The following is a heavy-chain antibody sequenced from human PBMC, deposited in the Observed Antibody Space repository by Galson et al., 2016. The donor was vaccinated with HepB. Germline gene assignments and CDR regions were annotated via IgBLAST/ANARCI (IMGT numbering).Heavy chain of an antibody. CDR2: INHSGST. CDR3: ARELGYRSGGNCYGGTFNY. Sequence: ETLSLTCAIYGGSFSGYYWSWIRQPPGKGLEWIGEINHSGSTVYNPSLKSRVTISVDTSKNQFSLRLSSVTAADSAVYYCARELGYRSGGNCYGGTFNYWGQGTLVTVSS. V-gene: IGHV4-34*01. J-gene: IGHJ4*02. CDR1: GGSFSGYY. D-gene: IGHD2-15*01.